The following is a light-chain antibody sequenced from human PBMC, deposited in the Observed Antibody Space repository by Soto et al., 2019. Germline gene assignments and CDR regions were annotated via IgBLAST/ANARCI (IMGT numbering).Light chain of an antibody. CDR2: TAS. Sequence: IQLTPFPSARSASVGDRVTITCRASQGICSSLDWYQQTPGKAPKLLIYTASTLQSGVPSRFSGSGSGTYFTLTISSLQPEDFATYYCQQSYRTSWTFGQGTKVDIK. V-gene: IGKV1-39*01. CDR3: QQSYRTSWT. J-gene: IGKJ1*01. CDR1: QGICSS.